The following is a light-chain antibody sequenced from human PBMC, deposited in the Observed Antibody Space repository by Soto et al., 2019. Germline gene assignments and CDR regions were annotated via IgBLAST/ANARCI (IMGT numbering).Light chain of an antibody. Sequence: EFVLTQSPGTLSLSPGERATLSCRASQSVSNNYLAWYQQKPGQAPRLLIYGASSRATGIPDRFSGSGSGTDFILTISSLEPEDFAVYYCQQYGSSPRTFGQGTKVEVK. CDR3: QQYGSSPRT. CDR1: QSVSNNY. V-gene: IGKV3-20*01. CDR2: GAS. J-gene: IGKJ1*01.